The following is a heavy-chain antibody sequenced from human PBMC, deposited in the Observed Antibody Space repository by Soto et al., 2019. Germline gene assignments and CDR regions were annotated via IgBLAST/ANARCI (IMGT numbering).Heavy chain of an antibody. D-gene: IGHD3-10*01. CDR2: IYYSGST. J-gene: IGHJ6*02. V-gene: IGHV4-30-4*01. CDR3: ARWGPRSGSYINYYYGMDV. CDR1: GGSISSGDYY. Sequence: PSETLSLTCTVSGGSISSGDYYWSWLRQPQGKGLEWIGYIYYSGSTNYNPSLKSRVTISVDTSKNQFSLKLSSVTAADTAVYYCARWGPRSGSYINYYYGMDVWGQGTTVTVSS.